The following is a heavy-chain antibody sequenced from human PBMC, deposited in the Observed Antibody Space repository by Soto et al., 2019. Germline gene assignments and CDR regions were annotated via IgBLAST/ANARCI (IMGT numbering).Heavy chain of an antibody. V-gene: IGHV4-34*01. CDR1: GGSFSGYY. CDR2: INHSGST. CDR3: ARGSSPITMVRGVTSGAFDI. Sequence: QVQLQQWGAGLLKPSETLSLTCAVYGGSFSGYYWSWIRQPPGKGLEWIGEINHSGSTNYNPSLKSRVTISVDTSKNQFSLKLSSVTAADTAVYYCARGSSPITMVRGVTSGAFDIWGQGTMVTVSS. D-gene: IGHD3-10*01. J-gene: IGHJ3*02.